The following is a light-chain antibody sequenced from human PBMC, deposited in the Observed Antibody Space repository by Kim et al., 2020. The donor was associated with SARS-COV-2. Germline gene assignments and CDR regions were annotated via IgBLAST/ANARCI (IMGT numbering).Light chain of an antibody. CDR2: SNN. CDR3: AALDDSLNGWV. Sequence: GQGVTISGSGSNSNSGSNIVNGYQQLPGTAPKLLIYSNNQQASGVPDRFSGSKSGTSASLAISGLQSEDEADYYCAALDDSLNGWVFGGGTKLTVL. CDR1: NSNSGSNI. J-gene: IGLJ3*02. V-gene: IGLV1-44*01.